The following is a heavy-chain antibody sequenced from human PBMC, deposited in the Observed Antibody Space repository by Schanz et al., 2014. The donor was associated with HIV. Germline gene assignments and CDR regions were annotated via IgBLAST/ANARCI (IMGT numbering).Heavy chain of an antibody. CDR2: IYTSGGT. V-gene: IGHV4-4*07. CDR3: ARHPEQWLDHFDS. D-gene: IGHD6-19*01. J-gene: IGHJ4*02. Sequence: QVQLQESGPGLVKPSETLSLTCTVSGGPISSYYWTWIRQPAGKGLEWIGRIYTSGGTNYNPSLRSRVVTISVDPSKTQFSLILSSVTAADTAVYYCARHPEQWLDHFDSWGQGTLVTVSS. CDR1: GGPISSYY.